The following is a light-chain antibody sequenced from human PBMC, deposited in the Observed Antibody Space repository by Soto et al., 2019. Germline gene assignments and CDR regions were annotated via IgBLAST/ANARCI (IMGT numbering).Light chain of an antibody. V-gene: IGKV3-11*01. CDR1: QSVSSSY. Sequence: EIVLTQSPGTLSLSPGERATFSCRASQSVSSSYIAWYQQKRGQAPRRLIYEASNRATGIPARFSGSGSGTDFTLTISSLEPEDFAVYYCPQRSDWPITFGQGTRLEIK. CDR2: EAS. CDR3: PQRSDWPIT. J-gene: IGKJ5*01.